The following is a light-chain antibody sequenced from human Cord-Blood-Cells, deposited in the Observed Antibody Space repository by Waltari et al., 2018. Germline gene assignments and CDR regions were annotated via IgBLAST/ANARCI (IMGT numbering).Light chain of an antibody. V-gene: IGLV2-23*01. CDR1: CRDVGGYHL. CDR3: CSYAGSSTWV. Sequence: QSALTQPAPVSGSPGQSITISCHGTCRDVGGYHLFLWFQPHPGKAPKLMIYEGSKRPSGVSNRFSGSKSGNTASLTISGLQAEDEADYYCCSYAGSSTWVFGGGTKLTVL. J-gene: IGLJ3*02. CDR2: EGS.